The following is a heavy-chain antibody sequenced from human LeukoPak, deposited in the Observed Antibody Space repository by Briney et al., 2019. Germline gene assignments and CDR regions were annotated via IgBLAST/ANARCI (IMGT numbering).Heavy chain of an antibody. CDR3: AKGWSSNSFSIDA. CDR1: GLTFNSFG. D-gene: IGHD3-3*02. Sequence: PGGSLRLSCAASGLTFNSFGFHWVRQAPGKGLEWVAVISYDENKKYYTESVKSRFTISRDNSMNTLYLQMTGLRVEDTAVYYCAKGWSSNSFSIDAWGQGTLVTVSS. V-gene: IGHV3-30*18. J-gene: IGHJ5*02. CDR2: ISYDENKK.